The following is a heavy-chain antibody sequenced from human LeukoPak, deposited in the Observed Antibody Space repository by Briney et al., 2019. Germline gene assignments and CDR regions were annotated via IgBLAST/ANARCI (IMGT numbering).Heavy chain of an antibody. CDR1: GGTSNSHA. V-gene: IGHV1-69*04. CDR3: ATTNGGGGYQGGDFFDF. D-gene: IGHD3-22*01. J-gene: IGHJ4*02. Sequence: SVKVSCKASGGTSNSHAISWVRQAPGQGLEWMGRIIPNLGTTNRAQNFQDRVTLTADKSTNTAYMELTSLTSDDTAVYYCATTNGGGGYQGGDFFDFWGQGTLVTVSS. CDR2: IIPNLGTT.